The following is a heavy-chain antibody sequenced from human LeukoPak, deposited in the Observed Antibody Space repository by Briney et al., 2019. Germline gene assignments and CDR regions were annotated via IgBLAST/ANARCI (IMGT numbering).Heavy chain of an antibody. CDR3: ARDPSLPGYSGGDY. CDR1: GGTFSSYA. CDR2: IIPIFGTA. V-gene: IGHV1-69*05. J-gene: IGHJ4*02. D-gene: IGHD5-12*01. Sequence: GSSVKVSCKASGGTFSSYAISWVRQAPGQGLEWMGGIIPIFGTANYAQKLQGRVTMTTDTSMSTAYMELRSLRSDDTAVYYCARDPSLPGYSGGDYWGQGTLVTVSS.